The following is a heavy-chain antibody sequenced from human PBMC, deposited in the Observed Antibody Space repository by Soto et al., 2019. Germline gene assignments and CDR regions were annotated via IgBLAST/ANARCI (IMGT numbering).Heavy chain of an antibody. CDR3: TSTRPGTNVFDI. Sequence: VQLAEAGGGLVEPGGSLRLSCAGSGITLSNAWMNWVRQAAGKGLVWVGRIRSKGDGGATEYAAPVKGRLTFSRDDSENTLFLQMAALKAEDTGVYFCTSTRPGTNVFDIWGPGTMVIVSS. CDR2: IRSKGDGGAT. CDR1: GITLSNAW. J-gene: IGHJ3*02. V-gene: IGHV3-15*01. D-gene: IGHD1-1*01.